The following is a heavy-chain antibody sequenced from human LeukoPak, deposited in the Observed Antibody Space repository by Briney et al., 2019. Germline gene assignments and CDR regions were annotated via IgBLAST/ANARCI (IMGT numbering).Heavy chain of an antibody. V-gene: IGHV4-59*01. CDR1: GGSISSYY. Sequence: SETLSLTCTVSGGSISSYYWSWIRQPPGKGLEWIGYIYYSGSTYYNPSLKSRVTISVDTSKNQFSLKLSSVTAADTAVYYCARAEDTSVRGVPYIFDYWGQGTLVTVSS. D-gene: IGHD3-10*01. CDR3: ARAEDTSVRGVPYIFDY. J-gene: IGHJ4*02. CDR2: IYYSGST.